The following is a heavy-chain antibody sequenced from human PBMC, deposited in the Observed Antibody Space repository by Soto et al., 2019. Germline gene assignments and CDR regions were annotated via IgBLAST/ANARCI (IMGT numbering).Heavy chain of an antibody. CDR1: GYTFTSYG. D-gene: IGHD5-12*01. Sequence: ASVKVSCKASGYTFTSYGISWVRQAPGQGLEWMGWISAYNGNTNYAQKLQGRVTMTTDTSTSTAYMELRSLRSDDTAVYYCARDIVATTTYYYGMDVWGQGTTVTVSS. CDR2: ISAYNGNT. CDR3: ARDIVATTTYYYGMDV. V-gene: IGHV1-18*01. J-gene: IGHJ6*02.